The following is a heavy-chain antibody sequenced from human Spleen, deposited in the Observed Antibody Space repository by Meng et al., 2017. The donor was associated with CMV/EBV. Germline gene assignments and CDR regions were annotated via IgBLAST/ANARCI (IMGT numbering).Heavy chain of an antibody. CDR1: SSNSAG. V-gene: IGHV6-1*01. D-gene: IGHD1-26*01. Sequence: SSNSAGSNWIRQSPSRGLEWLGRTYYMSKWYNDYAVSVKSRITINPDTSKNQFSLQLKSVTPEDTAVYYCAREQGGSVSDYYGMDVWGQGTTVTVSS. CDR2: TYYMSKWYN. J-gene: IGHJ6*02. CDR3: AREQGGSVSDYYGMDV.